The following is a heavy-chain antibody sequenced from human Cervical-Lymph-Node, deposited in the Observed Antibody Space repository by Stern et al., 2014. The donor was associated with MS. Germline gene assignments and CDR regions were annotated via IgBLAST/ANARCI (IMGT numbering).Heavy chain of an antibody. V-gene: IGHV1-46*03. CDR2: VNPTDGRT. D-gene: IGHD4-17*01. Sequence: VQLVQSGAEVKKPGASVKVSCKASGDSFASYPIHWLRKAPGQGPVWMGIVNPTDGRTTYAQTFKGRVTMTRDTSTRTVYMELSSLRPEDTAMYFCANPLPYANWGQGTRVTVSS. CDR1: GDSFASYP. J-gene: IGHJ1*01. CDR3: ANPLPYAN.